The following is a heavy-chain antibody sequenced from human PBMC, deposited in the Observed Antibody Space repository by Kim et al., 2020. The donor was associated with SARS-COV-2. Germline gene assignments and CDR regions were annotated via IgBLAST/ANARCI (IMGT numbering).Heavy chain of an antibody. CDR2: INHSGST. D-gene: IGHD3-10*01. V-gene: IGHV4-34*01. J-gene: IGHJ4*02. CDR3: ARARGGLWFGELAARRFDY. Sequence: SETLSLTCAVYGGSFSGYYWSWIRQPPGKGLEWIGEINHSGSTNYNPSLKSRVTISVDTSKNQFSLKLSSVTAADTAVYYCARARGGLWFGELAARRFDYWGQGTLVTVSS. CDR1: GGSFSGYY.